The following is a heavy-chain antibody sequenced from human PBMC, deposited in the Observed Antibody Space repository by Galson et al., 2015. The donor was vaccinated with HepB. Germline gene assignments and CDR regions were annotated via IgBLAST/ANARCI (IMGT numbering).Heavy chain of an antibody. Sequence: PALVKPTQTLTLTCSFSGFSLSTSGVGVGWIRQPPGKALECLALIYWDDDKRYSPSLKSRLTVTKDTSKNQVVLIMTNMDPVDTATYYCAHRGLHNGDWDQGWFDSWGPGTLVTVSS. CDR3: AHRGLHNGDWDQGWFDS. CDR2: IYWDDDK. CDR1: GFSLSTSGVG. J-gene: IGHJ5*01. V-gene: IGHV2-5*02. D-gene: IGHD2-21*02.